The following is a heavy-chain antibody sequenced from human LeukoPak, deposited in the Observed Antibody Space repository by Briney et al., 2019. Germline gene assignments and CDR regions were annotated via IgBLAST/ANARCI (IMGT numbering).Heavy chain of an antibody. CDR2: IYYSGST. Sequence: PSETLSLTCTVSGGSISSYHWSWIRQPPGKGLEWIGYIYYSGSTNYNPSLKSRVTISVDTSKNQFSLKLSSVTAADTAVYYCAREQGWFDPWGQGTLVTVSS. J-gene: IGHJ5*02. V-gene: IGHV4-59*01. CDR3: AREQGWFDP. CDR1: GGSISSYH.